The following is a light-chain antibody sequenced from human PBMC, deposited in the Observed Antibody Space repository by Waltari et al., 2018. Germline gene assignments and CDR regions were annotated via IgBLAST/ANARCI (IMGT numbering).Light chain of an antibody. J-gene: IGLJ3*02. CDR2: VNSDGSH. V-gene: IGLV4-69*01. Sequence: QLVLAQSTSASASLGASVKLSCTVTSGHTTYAIARHQQQPGKGPRYLMRVNSDGSHIQGDGIPGRFSGSRSGADRYLIISSRQSEDEADYYCQAWGAGVGVFGGGTKLSVL. CDR1: SGHTTYA. CDR3: QAWGAGVGV.